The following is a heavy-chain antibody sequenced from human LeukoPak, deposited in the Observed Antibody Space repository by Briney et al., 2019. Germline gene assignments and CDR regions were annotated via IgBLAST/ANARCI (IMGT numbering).Heavy chain of an antibody. D-gene: IGHD3-10*01. CDR2: ISAYNGNT. CDR3: AREVIMVRGVITVPPRFDP. Sequence: ASVKVSCKASGYTFTSYGISWVRQAPGQGLEWMGWISAYNGNTNYAQKLQGRVTMTTDTSTSTAYMELRSLRSDDTAVYYCAREVIMVRGVITVPPRFDPWGQGTLVTVSS. V-gene: IGHV1-18*01. J-gene: IGHJ5*02. CDR1: GYTFTSYG.